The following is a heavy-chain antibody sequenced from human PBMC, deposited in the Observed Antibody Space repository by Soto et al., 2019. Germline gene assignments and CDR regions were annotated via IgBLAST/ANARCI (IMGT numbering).Heavy chain of an antibody. CDR3: ARARLGVRGVNSGFDP. D-gene: IGHD3-10*01. Sequence: QLQLQESGSGLVKPSQTLSLTCAVSGGSISSGGYSWSWIRQPPGKGLEWIGYIYHSGSTYYNPSLKSGVTISVDRSKNQFSLKLSSVTAADTAVYYCARARLGVRGVNSGFDPWGQGTLVTVSS. V-gene: IGHV4-30-2*01. CDR2: IYHSGST. CDR1: GGSISSGGYS. J-gene: IGHJ5*02.